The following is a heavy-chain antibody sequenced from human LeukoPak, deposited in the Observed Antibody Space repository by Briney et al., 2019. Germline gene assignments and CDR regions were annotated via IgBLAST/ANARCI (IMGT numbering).Heavy chain of an antibody. V-gene: IGHV3-33*01. Sequence: GRSLRLSCAASGFTFSSYGMHWVRQAPGKGLEWVAVIWYDGSNKYYADSVKGRSTISRDNSKNTPYLQMNSLRAEDTAVYYCARGPLYYFDYWGQGTLVTVSS. CDR1: GFTFSSYG. D-gene: IGHD2-15*01. CDR3: ARGPLYYFDY. J-gene: IGHJ4*02. CDR2: IWYDGSNK.